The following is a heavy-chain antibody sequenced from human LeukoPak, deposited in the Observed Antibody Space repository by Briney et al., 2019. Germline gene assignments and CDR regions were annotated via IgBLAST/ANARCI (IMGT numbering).Heavy chain of an antibody. V-gene: IGHV4-61*02. CDR2: IYSSGST. J-gene: IGHJ4*02. CDR1: GDSVSTETYY. CDR3: ARVDVGALTGSYFDY. Sequence: SQTLSLTCTVSGDSVSTETYYWTWIRQPAGKGLEWIGRIYSSGSTTYNPSLKSRVTISVDKSKNQFSLKLSSVTAADTAVYFCARVDVGALTGSYFDYWGQGTLVTVSS. D-gene: IGHD3-9*01.